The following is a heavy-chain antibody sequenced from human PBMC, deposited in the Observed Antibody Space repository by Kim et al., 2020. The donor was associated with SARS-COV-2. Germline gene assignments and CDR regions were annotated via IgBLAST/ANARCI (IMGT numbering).Heavy chain of an antibody. V-gene: IGHV1-18*01. CDR3: ASGVDTAMARFDY. Sequence: PQKLQARVTMPTDTSTCTAYMELRSLRSDDTAVYYCASGVDTAMARFDYWGQGTLVTVSS. D-gene: IGHD5-18*01. J-gene: IGHJ4*02.